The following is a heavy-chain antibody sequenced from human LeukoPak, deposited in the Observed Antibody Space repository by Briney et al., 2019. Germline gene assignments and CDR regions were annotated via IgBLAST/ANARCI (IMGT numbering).Heavy chain of an antibody. Sequence: SETLSLTCTVFGGSISTNYWSWIRQPPGKGLEWIGYIYYSGRTNYNPSLKSRVTISIDTSKNQFSLKLSSVTAADTAVYYCARGGIVVVPAAKSGYYYYYMDVWGKGTTVTVSS. CDR3: ARGGIVVVPAAKSGYYYYYMDV. V-gene: IGHV4-59*01. CDR1: GGSISTNY. J-gene: IGHJ6*03. CDR2: IYYSGRT. D-gene: IGHD2-2*01.